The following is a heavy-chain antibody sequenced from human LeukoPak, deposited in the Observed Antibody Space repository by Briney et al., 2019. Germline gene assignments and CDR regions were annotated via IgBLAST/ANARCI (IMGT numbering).Heavy chain of an antibody. V-gene: IGHV3-23*01. D-gene: IGHD6-6*01. CDR3: AKNGRSSMSPNWFDP. J-gene: IGHJ5*02. CDR2: VSGSGGST. CDR1: GFTFSSYA. Sequence: GGSLRLSCAASGFTFSSYAMSWVRQAPGKGLEWVSAVSGSGGSTYYADSVKGRFTISRDNSKNTLYLQMNSLRAEDTAVYYCAKNGRSSMSPNWFDPWGQGTLVTVSS.